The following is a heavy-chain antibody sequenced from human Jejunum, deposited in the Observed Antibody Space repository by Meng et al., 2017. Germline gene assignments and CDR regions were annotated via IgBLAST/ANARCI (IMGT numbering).Heavy chain of an antibody. D-gene: IGHD2/OR15-2a*01. CDR2: IKPVESER. CDR1: GFTFSTYW. CDR3: AREGRLLGAFDI. V-gene: IGHV3-7*01. Sequence: GGSLRLSCAASGFTFSTYWLVWVRQAPGKGLEWVANIKPVESERYYGGSVKGRFTISRDNAKNSLYLQMNSLKVEDTAVYYCAREGRLLGAFDIWGQGTMVTVSS. J-gene: IGHJ3*02.